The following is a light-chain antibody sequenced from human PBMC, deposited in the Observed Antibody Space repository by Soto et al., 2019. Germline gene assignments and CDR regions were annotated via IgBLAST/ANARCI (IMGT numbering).Light chain of an antibody. Sequence: QSALTQPASVSGSPGQSITLSCTGTSSDVGGYNYVSWYQQHPGKAPKLMIYDVSNRPSGVSNRFSGSKSGNTASLTISGLQAEDEADYYCGSYTSSSTLVVVGGGTKVTVL. CDR2: DVS. CDR3: GSYTSSSTLVV. V-gene: IGLV2-14*01. CDR1: SSDVGGYNY. J-gene: IGLJ2*01.